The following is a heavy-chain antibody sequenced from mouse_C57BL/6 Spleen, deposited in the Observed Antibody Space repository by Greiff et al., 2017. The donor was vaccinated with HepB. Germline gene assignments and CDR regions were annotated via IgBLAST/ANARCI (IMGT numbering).Heavy chain of an antibody. J-gene: IGHJ4*01. D-gene: IGHD2-5*01. V-gene: IGHV14-2*01. CDR3: ARSGSNFYAMDY. Sequence: EVHLVESGAELVKPGASVKLSCTASGFNIKDYYMHWVKQRTEQGLEWIGRIDPEDDETKYAPKFQGKATITADTSSNTAYLQLSSLTSEDTAVYYCARSGSNFYAMDYWGQGTSVTVSS. CDR1: GFNIKDYY. CDR2: IDPEDDET.